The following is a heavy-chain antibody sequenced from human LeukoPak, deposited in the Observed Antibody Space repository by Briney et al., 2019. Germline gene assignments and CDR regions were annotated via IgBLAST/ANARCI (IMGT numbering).Heavy chain of an antibody. CDR2: INPNSGGT. J-gene: IGHJ4*02. CDR3: GTSYSSSWAFDY. Sequence: GASVKVCCKASGYTFTGYYMQWVRQAPAPGLELMGWINPNSGGTNYAQKFQGRVTMTRDTSISTAYMELSRLRSDDTAVYYCGTSYSSSWAFDYWGQGTLVTVSS. D-gene: IGHD6-13*01. CDR1: GYTFTGYY. V-gene: IGHV1-2*02.